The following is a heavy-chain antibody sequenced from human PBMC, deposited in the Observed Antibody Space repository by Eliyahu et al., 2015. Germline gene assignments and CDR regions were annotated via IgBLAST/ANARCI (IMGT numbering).Heavy chain of an antibody. J-gene: IGHJ4*02. Sequence: EVQLLESGGGLVQPGGSLRLSXAXSGLTFSSYAMXWVRQAPGKGLEWVSVISASGRKTSYADSVKGRFTISRDNSKNTLYLQMNSLRAEDTAVYYCAKDATTSQYYFDYWGQGTLVTVSS. D-gene: IGHD1-1*01. V-gene: IGHV3-23*01. CDR3: AKDATTSQYYFDY. CDR1: GLTFSSYA. CDR2: ISASGRKT.